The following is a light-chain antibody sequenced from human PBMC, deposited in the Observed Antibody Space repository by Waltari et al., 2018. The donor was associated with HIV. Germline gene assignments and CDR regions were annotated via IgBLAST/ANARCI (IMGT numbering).Light chain of an antibody. CDR1: SDLNVGNFR. CDR3: MSWYGNTWV. CDR2: YKSESDK. Sequence: QHVLTQPSSLSAPPGASASLTCTLRSDLNVGNFRVYWYQQRAGIPPRYLWRYKSESDKQKASGVPSRFSGSSDASANAGILVMSGLQSDDEADYYCMSWYGNTWVFGGGTKLTVL. V-gene: IGLV5-45*03. J-gene: IGLJ3*02.